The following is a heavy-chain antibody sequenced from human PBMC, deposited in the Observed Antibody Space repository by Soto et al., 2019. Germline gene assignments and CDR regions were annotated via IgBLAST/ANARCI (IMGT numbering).Heavy chain of an antibody. Sequence: EVQLVESGGGLVQPGGSLRLSCAASGIPVSSNYMTWVRQAPGKGLEWVSVLHSGSDTYYANSVKGRFTISRHDSTNTLFLQMNSLTAEDTAVYYCARDGPYYYASRMDVWGQGTTVTVSS. V-gene: IGHV3-53*04. J-gene: IGHJ6*02. D-gene: IGHD3-10*01. CDR1: GIPVSSNY. CDR2: LHSGSDT. CDR3: ARDGPYYYASRMDV.